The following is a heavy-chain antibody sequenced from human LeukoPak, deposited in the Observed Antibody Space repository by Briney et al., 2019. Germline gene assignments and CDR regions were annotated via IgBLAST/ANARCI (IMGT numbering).Heavy chain of an antibody. V-gene: IGHV3-53*01. D-gene: IGHD6-13*01. J-gene: IGHJ3*02. CDR3: AREIAAGTGAFDI. CDR1: GFTVSSNY. CDR2: IYSGGST. Sequence: GGSLRLSCAASGFTVSSNYMSWVRQAPGKGLEWVSVIYSGGSTYYADSVKGRFTISRDNSKNTLYLQVNSLRAEDTAVYYCAREIAAGTGAFDIWSQGTMVTVSS.